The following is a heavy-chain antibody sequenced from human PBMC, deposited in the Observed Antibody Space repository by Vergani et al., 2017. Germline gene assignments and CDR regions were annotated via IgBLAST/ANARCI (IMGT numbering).Heavy chain of an antibody. D-gene: IGHD3-22*01. CDR2: IHSSGTT. J-gene: IGHJ5*02. CDR3: ARGPYYYDSSGRSRWCDP. CDR1: GGSITSGSFY. Sequence: QVQLHESGPGLVKPSQTLSLTCTVSGGSITSGSFYWSWIRQPAGKGLEWIGRIHSSGTTNYNPSLKSRVTLSVDTSKNQLSLRLNSVTAADTAVYYCARGPYYYDSSGRSRWCDPWGQGTLVTVSS. V-gene: IGHV4-61*02.